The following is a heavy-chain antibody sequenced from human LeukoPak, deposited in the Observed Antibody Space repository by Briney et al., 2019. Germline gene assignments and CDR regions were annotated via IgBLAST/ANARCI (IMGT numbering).Heavy chain of an antibody. CDR2: ISGSGGNT. Sequence: GGSLRLSCAASGFTFSSYAMTWVRQAPGKGLEWVSGISGSGGNTYYTDSVRGRLSISRDNSKNTLYLQTNSLRAEDTAVYYCARDVDYANPRHDYWGQGTLVTVSS. CDR3: ARDVDYANPRHDY. V-gene: IGHV3-23*01. J-gene: IGHJ4*02. CDR1: GFTFSSYA. D-gene: IGHD4/OR15-4a*01.